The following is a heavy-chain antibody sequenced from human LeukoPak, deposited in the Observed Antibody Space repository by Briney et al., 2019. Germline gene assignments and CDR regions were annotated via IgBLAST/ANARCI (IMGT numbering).Heavy chain of an antibody. CDR3: ARKRASGFGY. D-gene: IGHD6-25*01. CDR1: GGSISSSSYY. Sequence: PSETLSLTCTVSGGSISSSSYYWGWIRQPPGKGLEWIGSIYYSGSTYYNPSLKSRVTISVDTSKNQFSLKLSSVTAADTAVYYCARKRASGFGYWGQGTLVTVSS. V-gene: IGHV4-39*01. J-gene: IGHJ4*02. CDR2: IYYSGST.